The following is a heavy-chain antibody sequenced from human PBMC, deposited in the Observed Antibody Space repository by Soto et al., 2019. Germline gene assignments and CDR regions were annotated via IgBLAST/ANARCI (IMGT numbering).Heavy chain of an antibody. J-gene: IGHJ4*02. CDR3: ATGGWQHLYYFDY. D-gene: IGHD6-13*01. CDR2: MNHSGST. CDR1: GGSFSGYY. Sequence: QVQLQQWGAGLLKPSETLSLTYAVYGGSFSGYYWSWIRQTPGKGLEWIGEMNHSGSTNYNPSLKSRVNISVDTSKNQLSLMLSSFTAADTAVNYCATGGWQHLYYFDYWGQGTLVTVSS. V-gene: IGHV4-34*01.